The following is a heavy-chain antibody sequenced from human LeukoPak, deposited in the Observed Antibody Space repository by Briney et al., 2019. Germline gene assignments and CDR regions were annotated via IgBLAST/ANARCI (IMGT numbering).Heavy chain of an antibody. CDR1: GFTFTSYA. V-gene: IGHV3-23*01. D-gene: IGHD6-19*01. Sequence: GGSLRLSCAASGFTFTSYAMYWVRQAPGKGLEWVSGIFGSGGNPHYADSVKGRFTISRDNSKNTVYLQMNSLRAEDTAVYYCARTTTGYSSGRYPGWPVDYWGQGTLVTVSS. J-gene: IGHJ4*02. CDR2: IFGSGGNP. CDR3: ARTTTGYSSGRYPGWPVDY.